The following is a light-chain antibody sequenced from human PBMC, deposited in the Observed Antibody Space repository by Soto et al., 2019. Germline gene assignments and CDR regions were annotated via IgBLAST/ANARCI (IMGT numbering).Light chain of an antibody. CDR3: QHYNDWPLT. Sequence: EIVMTQSPATLSVSPGERATLSCRASQSFSNNLAWYQQRPGQAPRLLIYGASTRATVIPARFSGSGSGTEFTLTVSSLQSEDFAVYFCQHYNDWPLTFGGGTKVEIK. CDR2: GAS. V-gene: IGKV3-15*01. J-gene: IGKJ4*01. CDR1: QSFSNN.